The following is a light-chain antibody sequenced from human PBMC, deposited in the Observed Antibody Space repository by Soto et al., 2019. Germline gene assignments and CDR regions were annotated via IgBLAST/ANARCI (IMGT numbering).Light chain of an antibody. CDR3: QHYNIYSEA. CDR1: QTISSW. V-gene: IGKV1-5*03. Sequence: DIQMTQSPSTLSGSVGDRVTITCRASQTISSWLAWYQQKPGKAPKLLIYKASTLKSGVPSRFSGSGSGTDFTLTISSLQPDDFATYYCQHYNIYSEAFGHGTKVELK. CDR2: KAS. J-gene: IGKJ1*01.